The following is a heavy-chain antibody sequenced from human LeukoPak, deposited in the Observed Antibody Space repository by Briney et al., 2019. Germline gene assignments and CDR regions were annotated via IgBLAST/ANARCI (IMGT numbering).Heavy chain of an antibody. CDR1: GGTFSSYA. CDR3: VRGGDYDFWSGYYSDAFDI. CDR2: IIPIFGTA. Sequence: ASVKVSCKASGGTFSSYAISWVRQAPGQGLEWMGGIIPIFGTANYAQKFQGKVTITTDESTSTAYMELSSLRSEDTAVYYCVRGGDYDFWSGYYSDAFDIWGQGTMVTVSS. J-gene: IGHJ3*02. V-gene: IGHV1-69*05. D-gene: IGHD3-3*01.